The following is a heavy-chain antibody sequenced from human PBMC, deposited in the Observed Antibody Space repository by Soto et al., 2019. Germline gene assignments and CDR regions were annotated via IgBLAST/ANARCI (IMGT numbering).Heavy chain of an antibody. CDR3: ARSLAKIDY. CDR1: GFTFSSYE. Sequence: GGSLRLSCVASGFTFSSYEMNWVRQAPGKGLEWVSYRSISSSTQYYADAVKGRFTISRDSAKDALYLVMSNLGAEDTPLYYVARSLAKIDYWGEG. V-gene: IGHV3-48*03. CDR2: RSISSSTQ. J-gene: IGHJ4*02.